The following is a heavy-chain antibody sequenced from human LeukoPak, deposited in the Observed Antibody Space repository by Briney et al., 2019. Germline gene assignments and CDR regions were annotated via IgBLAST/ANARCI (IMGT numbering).Heavy chain of an antibody. J-gene: IGHJ4*02. V-gene: IGHV4-59*08. D-gene: IGHD1-7*01. CDR3: ARGNYLTYDF. CDR2: ISHIGST. CDR1: GASITGHY. Sequence: SETLSLTCTVSGASITGHYLTWIRQPPGNGLEWIGYISHIGSTNYNPSLKSRVIISIDTSKNQFSLNLTSVTAADTAMYYCARGNYLTYDFWGQGTLVSVSS.